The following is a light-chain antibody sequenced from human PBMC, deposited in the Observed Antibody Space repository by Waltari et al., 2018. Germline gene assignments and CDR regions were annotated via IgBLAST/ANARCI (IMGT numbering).Light chain of an antibody. CDR2: TAS. J-gene: IGKJ2*01. Sequence: DIQMTQSPSSLSASVGDRVTVTCRASQDIRSDLAWYQQKPGKAPKRLIYTASILQSGIPSRFSGSGSGTEFSLTITSLQPEDFATYYCQQSYSTPGYTFGQGTKLEIK. V-gene: IGKV1-17*01. CDR1: QDIRSD. CDR3: QQSYSTPGYT.